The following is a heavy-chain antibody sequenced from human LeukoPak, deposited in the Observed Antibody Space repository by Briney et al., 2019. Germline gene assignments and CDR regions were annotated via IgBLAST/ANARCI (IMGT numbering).Heavy chain of an antibody. CDR1: GFTFSSYW. CDR3: ARVEASGYDYGAFDY. CDR2: IKKDGSEK. J-gene: IGHJ4*02. D-gene: IGHD5-12*01. Sequence: GGSLRLSCAASGFTFSSYWMSWVRQAPGKGLEWVANIKKDGSEKYYVDSVKGRFTISRDNAKNSLYLQMSSLRADDTAVYYCARVEASGYDYGAFDYWGQGTLVTVSS. V-gene: IGHV3-7*01.